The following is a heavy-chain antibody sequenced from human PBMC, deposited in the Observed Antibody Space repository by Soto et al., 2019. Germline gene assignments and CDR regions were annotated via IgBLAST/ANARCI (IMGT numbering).Heavy chain of an antibody. V-gene: IGHV3-21*01. Sequence: GGSLRLSCAASGFTFSSYSMNWVRQAPGKGLEWASSISSSSSYIYYADSVKGRFTISRDNAKNSLYLQMNSLRAEDTAVYYCARDLLRFLGSDYYYYGMDVWGQGTTVTVSS. CDR1: GFTFSSYS. CDR2: ISSSSSYI. J-gene: IGHJ6*02. CDR3: ARDLLRFLGSDYYYYGMDV. D-gene: IGHD3-3*01.